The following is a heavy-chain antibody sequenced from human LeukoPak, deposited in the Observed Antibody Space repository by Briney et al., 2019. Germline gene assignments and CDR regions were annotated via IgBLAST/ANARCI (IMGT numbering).Heavy chain of an antibody. CDR2: IIPIFGTA. CDR3: ARASSGYDFWSGYYKRRTEYYFDY. D-gene: IGHD3-3*01. J-gene: IGHJ4*02. CDR1: GGTFSSYA. V-gene: IGHV1-69*05. Sequence: ASVKVSCKASGGTFSSYAISWVRQAPGQGLEWMGGIIPIFGTANYAQKSQGRVTITTDESTSTAYMELSSLRSEDTAVYYCARASSGYDFWSGYYKRRTEYYFDYWGQGTLVTVSS.